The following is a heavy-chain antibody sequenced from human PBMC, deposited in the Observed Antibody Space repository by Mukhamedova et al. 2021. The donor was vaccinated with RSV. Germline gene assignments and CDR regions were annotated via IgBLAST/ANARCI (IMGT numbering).Heavy chain of an antibody. CDR2: INLKSGGT. Sequence: NAEYMGWVRQAPGQGLEALGWINLKSGGTKYPEKFQGRVTMTRDSPITPAYMELSGLRSDDTAVYFCATDLSYYASGRPTWGQGTLVTVS. V-gene: IGHV1-2*02. J-gene: IGHJ4*02. CDR1: NAEY. CDR3: ATDLSYYASGRPT. D-gene: IGHD3-10*01.